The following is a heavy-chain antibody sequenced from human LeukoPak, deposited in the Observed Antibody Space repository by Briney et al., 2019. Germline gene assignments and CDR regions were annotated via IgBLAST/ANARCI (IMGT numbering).Heavy chain of an antibody. Sequence: GGYLRRSCAASGFTFSNYGMHWVRQAPGKGLEWVALLWYDGVNKNYADSVKGRFTISRDNSKNTVYLQMKSLRAEDTALYYCARHPSGSWSDVGTFDSWGQGTLASVSS. CDR1: GFTFSNYG. CDR2: LWYDGVNK. V-gene: IGHV3-33*01. D-gene: IGHD3-10*01. J-gene: IGHJ4*02. CDR3: ARHPSGSWSDVGTFDS.